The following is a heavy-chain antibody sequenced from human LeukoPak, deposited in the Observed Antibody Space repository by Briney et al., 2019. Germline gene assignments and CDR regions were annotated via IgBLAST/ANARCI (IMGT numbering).Heavy chain of an antibody. D-gene: IGHD2-2*01. CDR2: INPNDGDT. Sequence: ASVKVSCKASGYTFTDYYMRWVRQAPGQGVEGMGWINPNDGDTNYAQKFQGRVTMTRDTSISTAHMEVSRLRSDDTAVYYCARANFLYCSSSTCLFDYWGQGTLVTVSS. CDR1: GYTFTDYY. CDR3: ARANFLYCSSSTCLFDY. J-gene: IGHJ4*02. V-gene: IGHV1-2*02.